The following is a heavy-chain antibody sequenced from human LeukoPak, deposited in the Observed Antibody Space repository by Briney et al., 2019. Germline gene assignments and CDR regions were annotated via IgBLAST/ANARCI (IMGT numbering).Heavy chain of an antibody. CDR3: APYDSSGYYYRE. Sequence: ASVKVSCKVSGYTLTELSMHWVRQAPGKGLEWMGGFDPEDGETIYAQKFQGRVTMTEDTSTDTAYMELSSLRSEDTAVYYCAPYDSSGYYYREWGQGTLVTVSS. D-gene: IGHD3-22*01. J-gene: IGHJ4*02. V-gene: IGHV1-24*01. CDR1: GYTLTELS. CDR2: FDPEDGET.